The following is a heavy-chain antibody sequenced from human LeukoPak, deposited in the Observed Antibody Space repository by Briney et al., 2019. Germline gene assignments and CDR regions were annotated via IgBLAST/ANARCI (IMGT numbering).Heavy chain of an antibody. CDR2: IYYSGST. Sequence: SETLSLTCTVSGGSISSSSYYWGWIRQPPGKGLEWIGSIYYSGSTYYNPSLKSRVTISVDTSKNQFSLKLSSVTAADTAVYYCARAVLYCSSTSCYRYFDYWGQGTLVTVSS. D-gene: IGHD2-2*01. CDR3: ARAVLYCSSTSCYRYFDY. V-gene: IGHV4-39*07. CDR1: GGSISSSSYY. J-gene: IGHJ4*02.